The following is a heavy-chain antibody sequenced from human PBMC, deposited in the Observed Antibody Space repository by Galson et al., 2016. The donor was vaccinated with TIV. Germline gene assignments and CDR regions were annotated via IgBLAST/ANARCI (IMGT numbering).Heavy chain of an antibody. J-gene: IGHJ6*02. D-gene: IGHD6-19*01. Sequence: SLRLSCAASGFAFRSSAMYWVRQAPGKGLQCVAIISYDGNYKYYAGSVKGRFTISRDNSMNRLYLQMNDLTPADTALYYCAREDHQYGSGWYSYYYYYGMDIWGQGTTVTVS. CDR1: GFAFRSSA. CDR3: AREDHQYGSGWYSYYYYYGMDI. V-gene: IGHV3-30*04. CDR2: ISYDGNYK.